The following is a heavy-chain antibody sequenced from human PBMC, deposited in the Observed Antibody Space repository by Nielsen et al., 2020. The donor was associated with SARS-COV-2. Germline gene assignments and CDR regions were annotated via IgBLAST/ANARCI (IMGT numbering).Heavy chain of an antibody. CDR1: GGSISSYY. D-gene: IGHD3-10*01. CDR2: NNHSGST. CDR3: ARVGRRFGESP. Sequence: GSLRLSCTVSGGSISSYYWSWIRQPPGKGLEWIGENNHSGSTNYNPSLKSRVTISVDTSKNQFSLKLSSVTAADTAVYYGARVGRRFGESPWGQGTLVTVS. J-gene: IGHJ5*02. V-gene: IGHV4-34*01.